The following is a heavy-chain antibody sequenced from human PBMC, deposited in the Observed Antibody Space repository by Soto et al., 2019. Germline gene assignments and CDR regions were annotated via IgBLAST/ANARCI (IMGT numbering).Heavy chain of an antibody. J-gene: IGHJ5*02. Sequence: EVQLVVSGGGLVQPGGSLRLSCAASGFSCSTYWMAWVRQAPGKGLEWVANIDQGGGEKYYVDSVRGRLTISRDNAKNSLQLQMNSRRAEDTAMYYCARGGNWFDPWGQGTLVSVSS. V-gene: IGHV3-7*05. CDR3: ARGGNWFDP. CDR1: GFSCSTYW. D-gene: IGHD3-10*01. CDR2: IDQGGGEK.